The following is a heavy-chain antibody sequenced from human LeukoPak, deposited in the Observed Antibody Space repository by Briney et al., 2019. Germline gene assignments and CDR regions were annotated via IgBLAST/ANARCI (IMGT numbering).Heavy chain of an antibody. CDR1: GFTVSANC. CDR3: EGWERPFDY. V-gene: IGHV3-53*01. J-gene: IGHJ4*02. Sequence: GGSLRLSCAASGFTVSANCMSWARQAPGKGLEWVSVVYSDGKTCYADAVKGRFTISKDNSRNTLYLQMNSLRAEDTAVYYCEGWERPFDYWGQGTLVTVSS. CDR2: VYSDGKT. D-gene: IGHD1-26*01.